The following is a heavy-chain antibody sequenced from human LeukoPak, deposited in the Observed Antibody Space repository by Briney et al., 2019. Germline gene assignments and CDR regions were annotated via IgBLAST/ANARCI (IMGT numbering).Heavy chain of an antibody. V-gene: IGHV1-2*02. CDR3: ARIVCSSTGCYTSYFDY. J-gene: IGHJ4*02. CDR2: INPNSGDT. D-gene: IGHD2-2*02. CDR1: GYTFTDYY. Sequence: ASVTVSFKACGYTFTDYYMHGVRQAPGRGRAGMGCINPNSGDTNYPEKFQGRVTMTRDTSISTAYMELSRLRSDDTAVYYCARIVCSSTGCYTSYFDYWGQGTLVTVSS.